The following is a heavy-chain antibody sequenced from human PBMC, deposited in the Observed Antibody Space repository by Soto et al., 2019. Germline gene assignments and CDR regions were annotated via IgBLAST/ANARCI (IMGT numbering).Heavy chain of an antibody. Sequence: ASVKVSCKASGYTFTSYAMHWVRQAPGQRLEWMGWINAGNGNTKYSQKFQGRVTITRDTSASTAYMELSSLRSEDTAVYYCAMLLITFGGVIVNSTYYFDYWGQGTLVTVSS. CDR1: GYTFTSYA. D-gene: IGHD3-16*02. J-gene: IGHJ4*02. V-gene: IGHV1-3*01. CDR3: AMLLITFGGVIVNSTYYFDY. CDR2: INAGNGNT.